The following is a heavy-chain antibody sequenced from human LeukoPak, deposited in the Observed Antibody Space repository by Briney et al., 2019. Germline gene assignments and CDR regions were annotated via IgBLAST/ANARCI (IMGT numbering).Heavy chain of an antibody. D-gene: IGHD3-9*01. V-gene: IGHV4-59*08. CDR1: GASMGDYY. CDR2: IYYTGST. Sequence: SETLFLTCTVSGASMGDYYWSWIRQPPGKGLEWIGYIYYTGSTNYNPSLKSRVTMSVDTSKNQISLKLSSVTAADSAVYYCVRRVRYFGQNDYWGQGTLVTVSS. CDR3: VRRVRYFGQNDY. J-gene: IGHJ4*02.